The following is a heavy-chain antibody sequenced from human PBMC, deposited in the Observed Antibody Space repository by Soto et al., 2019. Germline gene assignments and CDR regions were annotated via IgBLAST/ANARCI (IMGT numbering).Heavy chain of an antibody. CDR2: IIPILGIA. J-gene: IGHJ3*02. Sequence: SVKVSCKAXGGTFSSYTISWVRQAPGQGLEWMGRIIPILGIANYAQKFQGRVTITADKSTGTAYMELSSLRSEDTAVYYCARSRGWFGEVPNAFDIWGQGTMVTVSS. CDR1: GGTFSSYT. V-gene: IGHV1-69*02. D-gene: IGHD3-10*01. CDR3: ARSRGWFGEVPNAFDI.